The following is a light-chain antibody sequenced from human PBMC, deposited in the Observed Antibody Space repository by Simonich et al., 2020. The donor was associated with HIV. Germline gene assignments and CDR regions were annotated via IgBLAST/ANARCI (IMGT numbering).Light chain of an antibody. CDR1: SSDVGGYNY. CDR2: DVS. Sequence: QSALTQPASVSGSPGQSITISCTGTSSDVGGYNYVSWYQQHPGKAPNLMIYDVSNRPSGVSNRFSGSKSGNTASLTISGLQAEDEADYYCCSYAGSYTHVVFGGGTKLTVL. V-gene: IGLV2-14*03. J-gene: IGLJ2*01. CDR3: CSYAGSYTHVV.